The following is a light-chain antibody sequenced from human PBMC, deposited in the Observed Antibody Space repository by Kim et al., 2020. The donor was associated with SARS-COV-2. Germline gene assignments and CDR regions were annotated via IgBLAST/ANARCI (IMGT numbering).Light chain of an antibody. CDR1: QSVSSY. J-gene: IGKJ4*01. CDR3: QQRGNWPLT. Sequence: LSPGERATLSCRASQSVSSYLAWYQQKPGQSPRLLIYDASTRATGIPARFSGGGSGTDFTLTISSLEPEDFAVYYCQQRGNWPLTFGGGTKVDIK. CDR2: DAS. V-gene: IGKV3-11*01.